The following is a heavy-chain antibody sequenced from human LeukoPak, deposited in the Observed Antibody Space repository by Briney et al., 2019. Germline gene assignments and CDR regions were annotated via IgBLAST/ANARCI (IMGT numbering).Heavy chain of an antibody. D-gene: IGHD3-10*01. CDR2: IIPIFGTP. J-gene: IGHJ6*03. CDR3: ASANSGSPAFSYMDV. CDR1: GGPFNTNA. Sequence: GSSVKVSCKASGGPFNTNAFRWVRQAPGQGLEWMGGIIPIFGTPTYAQKFQGRVTITTDKSTSTAYMELSSLRSEGTAIYFCASANSGSPAFSYMDVWGKGTTVTVSS. V-gene: IGHV1-69*05.